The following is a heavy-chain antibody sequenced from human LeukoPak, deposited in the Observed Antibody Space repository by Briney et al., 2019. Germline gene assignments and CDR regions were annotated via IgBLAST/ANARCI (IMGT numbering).Heavy chain of an antibody. CDR2: LSYTGKT. CDR3: LEGYFEPFAH. Sequence: SETLSLTCVVSGASVSSSHWNWIRQLPGKGLEWIGCLSYTGKTDYNPSLSGRVTMSLGTSNNQVSLTLRSVTAADTAVYYCLEGYFEPFAHWGQGILVAVSS. D-gene: IGHD3-9*01. V-gene: IGHV4-59*02. CDR1: GASVSSSH. J-gene: IGHJ4*02.